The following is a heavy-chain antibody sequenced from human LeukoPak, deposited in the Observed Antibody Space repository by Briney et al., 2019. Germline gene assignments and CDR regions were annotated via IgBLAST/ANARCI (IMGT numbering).Heavy chain of an antibody. CDR3: AARIAVANTRYFDL. CDR2: IYYSGST. D-gene: IGHD6-19*01. V-gene: IGHV4-61*01. CDR1: GGSVSSGSYY. Sequence: SETLSLTCTVSGGSVSSGSYYWSWIRQPPGKGLEWIGYIYYSGSTNYNPSLKSRVTISVDTSKNQFSLTLSSVTAADTAVYYCAARIAVANTRYFDLWGRGTLVTVSS. J-gene: IGHJ2*01.